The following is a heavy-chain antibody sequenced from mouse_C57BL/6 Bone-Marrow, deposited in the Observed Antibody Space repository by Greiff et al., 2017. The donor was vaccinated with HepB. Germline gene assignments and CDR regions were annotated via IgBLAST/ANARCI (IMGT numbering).Heavy chain of an antibody. J-gene: IGHJ3*01. CDR2: ISGGGGNT. CDR1: GFTFSSYT. CDR3: ASITTVVATGPLAY. V-gene: IGHV5-9*01. D-gene: IGHD1-1*01. Sequence: EVKLMESGGGLVKPGGSLKLSCAASGFTFSSYTMSWVRQTPEKRLEWVATISGGGGNTYYPDSVKGRFTISRDNAKNTLYLQMSSLRSEDTALYYCASITTVVATGPLAYWGQGTLVTVSA.